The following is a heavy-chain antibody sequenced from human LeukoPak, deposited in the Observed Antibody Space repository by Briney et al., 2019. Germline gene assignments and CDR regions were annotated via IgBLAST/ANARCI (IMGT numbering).Heavy chain of an antibody. J-gene: IGHJ4*02. CDR1: GGSISSSSYY. V-gene: IGHV4-39*01. Sequence: PSETLSLTCTVSGGSISSSSYYWGWIRQPPGKGLEWIGSIYYSGSTYYNPSLKSRVTISVDTSKNQFSLRLNSVAAADTAVYYCARLRGSSSYIAWYYSDGLTYFDYWGQGTLVTVSS. D-gene: IGHD3-22*01. CDR2: IYYSGST. CDR3: ARLRGSSSYIAWYYSDGLTYFDY.